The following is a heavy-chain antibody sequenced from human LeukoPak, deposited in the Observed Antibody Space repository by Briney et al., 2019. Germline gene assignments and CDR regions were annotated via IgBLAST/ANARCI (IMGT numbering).Heavy chain of an antibody. CDR3: ARGCHQDYDFWSGTWLYYYYYMDV. CDR1: GYTLTSYD. Sequence: ASVKDSCKASGYTLTSYDINWVRQATGQGLEWMGWMKPNSGNTGYAQKFQGRVTMTRNTSISTAYMELSSLRSEDTAVYYCARGCHQDYDFWSGTWLYYYYYMDVWGKGTTVTVSS. J-gene: IGHJ6*03. CDR2: MKPNSGNT. V-gene: IGHV1-8*01. D-gene: IGHD3-3*01.